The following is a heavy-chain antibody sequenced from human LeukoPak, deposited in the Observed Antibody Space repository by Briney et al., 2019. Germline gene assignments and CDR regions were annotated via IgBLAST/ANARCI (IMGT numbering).Heavy chain of an antibody. CDR1: GGSISSSSYY. CDR3: ARVPDPILTGYYNPLGYYGMDV. J-gene: IGHJ6*02. CDR2: IYYSGST. V-gene: IGHV4-61*05. Sequence: SETLSLTCTVSGGSISSSSYYWSWIRQPPGKGLEWIGYIYYSGSTNYNPSLKSRVTISVDTSKNQFSLKLSSVTAADTAVYYCARVPDPILTGYYNPLGYYGMDVWGQGTTVTVS. D-gene: IGHD3-9*01.